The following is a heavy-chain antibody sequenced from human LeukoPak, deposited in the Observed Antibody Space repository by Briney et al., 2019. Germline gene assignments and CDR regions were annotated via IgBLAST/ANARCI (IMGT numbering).Heavy chain of an antibody. J-gene: IGHJ3*02. CDR1: GGSFSIYY. CDR3: VRADYNGGNPGSFDI. D-gene: IGHD2-8*01. CDR2: IYTSRNT. Sequence: PSETLSLTCTVSGGSFSIYYWSWIRQPAGKGLEWIGRIYTSRNTYYNPSLKSRVTSSLDTSKNQFSLTLNSVTAADTAVYYCVRADYNGGNPGSFDIWGRGTMVTVSS. V-gene: IGHV4-4*07.